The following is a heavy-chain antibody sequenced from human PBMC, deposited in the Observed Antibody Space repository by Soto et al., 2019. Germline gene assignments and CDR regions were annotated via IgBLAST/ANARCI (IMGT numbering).Heavy chain of an antibody. D-gene: IGHD3-16*01. V-gene: IGHV3-74*01. CDR2: IYTDGSRT. CDR3: ARGLMHRYGMDV. Sequence: EVQLVESGGGLVQPGGSLRLSCAASGFTFSSYWMHWVRQAPGKGLVWVSRIYTDGSRTNYADSVKGRFTISRDNAKNTLYLQINSLRAEDTAVYYCARGLMHRYGMDVWGQGTTVTVSS. J-gene: IGHJ6*02. CDR1: GFTFSSYW.